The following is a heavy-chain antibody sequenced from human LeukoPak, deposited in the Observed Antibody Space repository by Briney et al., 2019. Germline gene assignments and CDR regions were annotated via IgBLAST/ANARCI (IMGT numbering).Heavy chain of an antibody. J-gene: IGHJ4*02. V-gene: IGHV3-48*01. CDR2: ISSSSSTI. CDR3: ARVRPNYYDSSGTFDY. D-gene: IGHD3-22*01. Sequence: GGSLRLSCAASGFTFSSYSMNWVRQAPGKGLEWVSYISSSSSTIYYADSVKGRFTISRDNAKNSLYLQMNSLRGEDTAVYYCARVRPNYYDSSGTFDYWGQGTLVTVSS. CDR1: GFTFSSYS.